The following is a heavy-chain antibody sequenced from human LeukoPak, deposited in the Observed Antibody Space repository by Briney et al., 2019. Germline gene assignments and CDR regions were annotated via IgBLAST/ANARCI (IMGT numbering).Heavy chain of an antibody. CDR2: IWSVGGAE. D-gene: IGHD2-15*01. Sequence: GGSLRLSCVASGFPFSSYGMHWVRQAPGKGLEWVAVIWSVGGAEYYADSVKGRFTISRDNSKNMLFLQMNSLRAEDTAVYYCARDLGYCSGGSCYPHAFDIWGQGTMVTVSS. J-gene: IGHJ3*02. CDR3: ARDLGYCSGGSCYPHAFDI. V-gene: IGHV3-33*01. CDR1: GFPFSSYG.